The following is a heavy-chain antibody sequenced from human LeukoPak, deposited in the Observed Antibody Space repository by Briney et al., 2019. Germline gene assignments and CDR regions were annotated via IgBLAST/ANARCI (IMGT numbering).Heavy chain of an antibody. Sequence: PGGSLRLSCAASGFTFSSYSMNWVRQAPGKGLEWVSSISSSSSYIYYADSVKGRFTISRDNAKNSLYLQMNSLRAEDTAVYYCARDTGSYSYGWSPYYYYYYMDVWGKGTTVTVSS. V-gene: IGHV3-21*01. CDR1: GFTFSSYS. D-gene: IGHD5-18*01. J-gene: IGHJ6*03. CDR3: ARDTGSYSYGWSPYYYYYYMDV. CDR2: ISSSSSYI.